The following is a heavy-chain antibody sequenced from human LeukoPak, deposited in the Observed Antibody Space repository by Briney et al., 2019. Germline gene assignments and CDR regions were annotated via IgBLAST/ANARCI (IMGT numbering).Heavy chain of an antibody. CDR3: ARGTSSSWYYFDY. J-gene: IGHJ4*02. D-gene: IGHD6-13*01. CDR1: GFTFSSYS. CDR2: ISSSSSYK. Sequence: PGGSLRLSCAASGFTFSSYSMNWVRQAPGKGLEWVSSISSSSSYKYYADSVKGRFTISRDNAKNLLYLEMNSLRAEDTAVYYCARGTSSSWYYFDYWGQGTLVTVSS. V-gene: IGHV3-21*01.